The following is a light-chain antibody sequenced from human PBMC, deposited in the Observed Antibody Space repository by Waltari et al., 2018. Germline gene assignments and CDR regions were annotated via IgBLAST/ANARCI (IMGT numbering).Light chain of an antibody. CDR1: SPNIGAGHD. CDR2: GNH. CDR3: QSLDNMVSGGVV. V-gene: IGLV1-40*01. Sequence: QSVLTQPPSLSAAPGQRVTISCAGSSPNIGAGHDVHWYQHLPGTAPKLLIYGNHNRHSRVPERFSGSKSGTSASLAITVLQADDEADYFCQSLDNMVSGGVVFGGGTKLAVL. J-gene: IGLJ2*01.